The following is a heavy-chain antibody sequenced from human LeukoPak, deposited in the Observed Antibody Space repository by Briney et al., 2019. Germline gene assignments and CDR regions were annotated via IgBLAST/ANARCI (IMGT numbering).Heavy chain of an antibody. CDR3: ARGGEGYNDDAFEV. D-gene: IGHD5-24*01. CDR1: GDSIRSHY. Sequence: PSETLSLTCTVSGDSIRSHYCAWIRQSPGKGLEWIGHIYYSATTDYNPSFKSRVTISLDTSKKQFSLKMTSVTALDSAVYYCARGGEGYNDDAFEVWGLGTAVTVSS. V-gene: IGHV4-59*11. J-gene: IGHJ3*01. CDR2: IYYSATT.